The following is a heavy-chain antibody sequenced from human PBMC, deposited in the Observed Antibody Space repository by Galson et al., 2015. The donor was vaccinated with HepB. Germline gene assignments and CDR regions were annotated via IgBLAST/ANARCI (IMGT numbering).Heavy chain of an antibody. CDR3: ARVKGSGYPPHGAFDI. CDR1: GGTFSSYA. D-gene: IGHD3-22*01. Sequence: SVKVSCKASGGTFSSYAISWVRQAPGQGLEWMGGIIPIFGTANYAQKFQGRVTITADESTSTAYMELSSLRSEDTAVYYCARVKGSGYPPHGAFDIWGQGTMVTVSS. V-gene: IGHV1-69*13. J-gene: IGHJ3*02. CDR2: IIPIFGTA.